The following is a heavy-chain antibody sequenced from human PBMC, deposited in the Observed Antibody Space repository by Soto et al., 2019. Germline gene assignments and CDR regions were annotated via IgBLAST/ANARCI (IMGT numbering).Heavy chain of an antibody. CDR1: GFTFSSYA. D-gene: IGHD3-22*01. CDR3: AKSSGGRITMIVVVITTGCYFES. CDR2: ISGSGGST. J-gene: IGHJ4*02. Sequence: GGSLRLSCAASGFTFSSYAMSWVRQAPGKGLEWVSAISGSGGSTYYADSVTGRFTISRDNSKNTLYLQRNSLRAEDTAVYYCAKSSGGRITMIVVVITTGCYFESWGQGTLVTVSS. V-gene: IGHV3-23*01.